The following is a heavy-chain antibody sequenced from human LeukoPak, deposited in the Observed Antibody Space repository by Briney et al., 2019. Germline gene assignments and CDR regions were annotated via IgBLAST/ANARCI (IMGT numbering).Heavy chain of an antibody. D-gene: IGHD6-19*01. V-gene: IGHV3-48*03. CDR3: ASTARIAVAGFDY. CDR1: GFTFSSYE. J-gene: IGHJ4*02. Sequence: PGGSLRLSCAASGFTFSSYEMNWVRQAPGKGLEWVSYISSGSTIYYADSVKGRFTIPRDNAKNSLYLQMNSLRAEDTAVYYCASTARIAVAGFDYWGQGTLVTVSS. CDR2: ISSGSTI.